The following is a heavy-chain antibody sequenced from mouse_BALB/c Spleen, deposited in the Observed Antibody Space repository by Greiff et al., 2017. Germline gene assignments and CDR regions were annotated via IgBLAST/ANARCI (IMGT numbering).Heavy chain of an antibody. CDR1: GFNIKDYY. CDR3: ARSGLYGNYYFDY. D-gene: IGHD2-1*01. Sequence: EVQLQQSGAELVRPGALVKLSCKASGFNIKDYYMHWVKQRPEQGLEWIGWIDPENGNTIYDPKFQGKASITADTSSNTAYLQLSSLTSEDTAVYYCARSGLYGNYYFDYWGQGTTLTVSS. V-gene: IGHV14-1*02. CDR2: IDPENGNT. J-gene: IGHJ2*01.